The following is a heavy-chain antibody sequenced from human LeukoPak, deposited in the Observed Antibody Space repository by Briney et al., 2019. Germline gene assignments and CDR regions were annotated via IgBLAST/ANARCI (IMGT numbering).Heavy chain of an antibody. V-gene: IGHV3-30*18. CDR2: ISYDGSNK. J-gene: IGHJ6*02. Sequence: PGGSLRLSCATSGFTFSTSVMNWVRQAPGKGLEWVAVISYDGSNKYYADSVKGRFTISRDNSKNTLYLQMNSLRAEDTAVYYCAKGSIAAPLYYYYYGMDVWGQGTTVTVSS. CDR1: GFTFSTSV. CDR3: AKGSIAAPLYYYYYGMDV. D-gene: IGHD6-6*01.